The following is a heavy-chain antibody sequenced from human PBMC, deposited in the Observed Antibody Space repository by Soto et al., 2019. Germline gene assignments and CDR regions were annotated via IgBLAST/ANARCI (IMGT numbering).Heavy chain of an antibody. Sequence: SETLSLTCTVSGGSISSSSYYWGWIRQPPGKGLEWIGSIYYSGSTYYNPSLKSRVTISVDTSKNQFSLKLSSVTAADTAVYYCASPLWASSSWLPFDYWGQGTLVTVSS. J-gene: IGHJ4*02. CDR3: ASPLWASSSWLPFDY. CDR2: IYYSGST. V-gene: IGHV4-39*01. D-gene: IGHD6-13*01. CDR1: GGSISSSSYY.